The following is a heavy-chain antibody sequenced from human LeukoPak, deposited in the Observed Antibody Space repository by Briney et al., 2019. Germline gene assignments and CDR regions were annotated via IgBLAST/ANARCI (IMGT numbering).Heavy chain of an antibody. Sequence: SVKVSCKASGGTFSNYAISWVRQAPGQGLEWMGGIIPIFGTANYAQKFQGRVTITADESTSTAYMELSSLRSEDTAVYYCARDLASSGWYVYWGQGTLVTVSS. CDR2: IIPIFGTA. CDR1: GGTFSNYA. CDR3: ARDLASSGWYVY. J-gene: IGHJ4*02. V-gene: IGHV1-69*13. D-gene: IGHD6-19*01.